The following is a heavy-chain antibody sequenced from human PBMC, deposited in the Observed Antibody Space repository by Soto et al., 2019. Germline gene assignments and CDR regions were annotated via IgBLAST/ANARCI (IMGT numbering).Heavy chain of an antibody. CDR2: IWYDGSNK. D-gene: IGHD3-10*01. V-gene: IGHV3-33*01. J-gene: IGHJ4*02. Sequence: GGSLRLSCAASGFTFSSYGMHWVRQAPGKGLEWVAVIWYDGSNKYYADSVKGRFTISRDNSKNTLYLQMNSLRAEDTAVYYCVWGFGESPLRYFDYWGQGTLVTVSS. CDR3: VWGFGESPLRYFDY. CDR1: GFTFSSYG.